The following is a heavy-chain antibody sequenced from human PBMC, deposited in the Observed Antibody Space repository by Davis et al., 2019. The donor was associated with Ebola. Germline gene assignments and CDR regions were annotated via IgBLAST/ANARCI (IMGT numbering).Heavy chain of an antibody. CDR3: ARDFPNYYDFWSGYFGY. D-gene: IGHD3-3*01. J-gene: IGHJ4*02. CDR2: IKQDGSEK. V-gene: IGHV3-7*03. CDR1: GFTFSSYW. Sequence: GESLKISCAASGFTFSSYWMSWVRQAPGKGLEWVANIKQDGSEKYYVDSVKGRFTISRDNAKNSLYLQMNSLRAEDTAVYYCARDFPNYYDFWSGYFGYWDQGTLVTVSS.